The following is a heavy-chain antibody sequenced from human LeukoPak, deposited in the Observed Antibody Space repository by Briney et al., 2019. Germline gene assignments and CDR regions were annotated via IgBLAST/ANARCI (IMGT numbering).Heavy chain of an antibody. CDR2: IYYSGST. D-gene: IGHD2-21*02. J-gene: IGHJ4*02. CDR3: ASLGSIAYCGGDCPVYFDY. Sequence: SETLSLTCTVSGGSISSSSYYWGWIRQPPGKGLEWIGSIYYSGSTYYHPSLKSRVTISVDTSKNQFSLKLSSVTAADTAVYYCASLGSIAYCGGDCPVYFDYWGQGTLVTVSS. V-gene: IGHV4-39*01. CDR1: GGSISSSSYY.